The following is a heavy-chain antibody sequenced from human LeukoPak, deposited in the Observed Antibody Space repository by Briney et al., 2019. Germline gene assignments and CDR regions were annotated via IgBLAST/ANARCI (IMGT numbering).Heavy chain of an antibody. CDR2: IFRAGNT. CDR1: GYFISSGYY. V-gene: IGHV4-38-2*01. CDR3: ARVVPVGGNDY. D-gene: IGHD4-23*01. J-gene: IGHJ4*02. Sequence: PSDTLSLTCAVSGYFISSGYYWGWIRQPPGKGPEWLGTIFRAGNTYYNPSLKSRVTISVDTSRNQFSLKLSSVTAADTAMYYCARVVPVGGNDYWGQGTLVTVSS.